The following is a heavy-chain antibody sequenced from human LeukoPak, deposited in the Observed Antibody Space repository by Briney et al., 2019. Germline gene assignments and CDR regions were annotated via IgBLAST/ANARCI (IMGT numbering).Heavy chain of an antibody. CDR3: AKSDYYDSSGHPSSFEY. D-gene: IGHD3-22*01. CDR1: GFPFSSYA. V-gene: IGHV3-23*01. Sequence: PGRSLRLSCAASGFPFSSYAMSWVRQAPGKGLEWVSAVSGSGGSTHYADSVKGRFTISRDNSKNTLYLQMNSLRVEDTAIYYCAKSDYYDSSGHPSSFEYWGQGTLVTVSS. J-gene: IGHJ4*02. CDR2: VSGSGGST.